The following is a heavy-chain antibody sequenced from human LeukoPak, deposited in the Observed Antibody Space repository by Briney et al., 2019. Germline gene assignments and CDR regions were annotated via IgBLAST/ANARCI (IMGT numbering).Heavy chain of an antibody. J-gene: IGHJ4*02. CDR3: ARTEYSSGWYYFDY. D-gene: IGHD6-19*01. V-gene: IGHV4-34*01. Sequence: SETLSLTCAVYGGSFSGYYWSWIRQPPGKGLEWIGEINHSGSTNYNPSLKSRVTISVDTSKNQFSLKLSSVTAADTAVYYCARTEYSSGWYYFDYWGQGTLVTVSS. CDR1: GGSFSGYY. CDR2: INHSGST.